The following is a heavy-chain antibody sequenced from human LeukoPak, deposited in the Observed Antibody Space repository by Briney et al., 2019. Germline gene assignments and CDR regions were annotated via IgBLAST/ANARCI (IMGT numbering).Heavy chain of an antibody. D-gene: IGHD3-22*01. CDR1: GGSISSYY. CDR3: AGHLPYYYDSSGYSRTSAFDI. J-gene: IGHJ3*02. Sequence: SETLSLTCTVSGGSISSYYWSWIRQPPGKGLEWIGYIYYSGSTNYNPSLKSRVTISVDTSKNQFSLKLSSVTAADTAVYYCAGHLPYYYDSSGYSRTSAFDIWGQGTMVTVSS. V-gene: IGHV4-59*08. CDR2: IYYSGST.